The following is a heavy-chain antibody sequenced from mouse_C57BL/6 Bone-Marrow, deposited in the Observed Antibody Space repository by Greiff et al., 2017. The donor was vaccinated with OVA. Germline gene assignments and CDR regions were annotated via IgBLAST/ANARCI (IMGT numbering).Heavy chain of an antibody. Sequence: LVESGAELVKPGASVKLSCKASGYTFTSYWMHWVKQRPGQGLEWIGMIHPNSGSTNYNEKFKSKATLTVDKSSSTAYMQLSSLTSEDSAVYYCAREARWDDYFDYWGQGTTLTVSS. CDR1: GYTFTSYW. CDR2: IHPNSGST. D-gene: IGHD3-2*02. V-gene: IGHV1-64*01. CDR3: AREARWDDYFDY. J-gene: IGHJ2*01.